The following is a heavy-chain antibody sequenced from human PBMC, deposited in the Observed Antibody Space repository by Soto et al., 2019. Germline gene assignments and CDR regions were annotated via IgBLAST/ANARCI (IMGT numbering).Heavy chain of an antibody. CDR1: GFSLTTVGVG. CDR3: AHRRAFIGVVYGMDV. Sequence: QITLKESGPTLVKPTQTLTLTCAFSGFSLTTVGVGVGWIRQPPGKALEWLALIYWDDDKRYSPSLKTRLSITKDTSKNQVVLMMTNTDPVDTGTYYCAHRRAFIGVVYGMDVWGQGTTVTVSS. CDR2: IYWDDDK. V-gene: IGHV2-5*02. J-gene: IGHJ6*02. D-gene: IGHD3-3*01.